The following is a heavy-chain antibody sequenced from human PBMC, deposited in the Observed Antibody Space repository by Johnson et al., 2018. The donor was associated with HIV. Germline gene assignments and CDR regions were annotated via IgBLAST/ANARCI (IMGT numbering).Heavy chain of an antibody. Sequence: QVQLVESGGGVVQPGRSLRLSCAASGFTFSSYAMHCVRQAPGKGLEWVAVISYDGSNKYYADSVKGRFTISRDNSKNTLYLQMNSLRAEDTAVYYCARDPVGIVGATEARCAFDIWGQGTMVTVSS. CDR1: GFTFSSYA. D-gene: IGHD1-26*01. CDR2: ISYDGSNK. V-gene: IGHV3-30*04. CDR3: ARDPVGIVGATEARCAFDI. J-gene: IGHJ3*02.